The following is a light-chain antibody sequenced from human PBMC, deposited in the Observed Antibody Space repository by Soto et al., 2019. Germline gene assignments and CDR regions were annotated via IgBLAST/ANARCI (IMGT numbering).Light chain of an antibody. CDR2: GAF. V-gene: IGKV3-15*01. Sequence: EIVMTQSPATLSVSQGERATLSCRASQSVSSNLAWYQQKPCQAPRLLIYGAFTRATVIPARFSGSGSGTEFTLTISSLQSEDFAVYYCQHYNNWPRTFGQGNKVEIK. CDR1: QSVSSN. J-gene: IGKJ1*01. CDR3: QHYNNWPRT.